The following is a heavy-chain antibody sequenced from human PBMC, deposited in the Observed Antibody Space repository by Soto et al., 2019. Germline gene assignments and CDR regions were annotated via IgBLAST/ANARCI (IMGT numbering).Heavy chain of an antibody. D-gene: IGHD2-2*02. Sequence: EVQLVESGGGLVKPGGSLRLSCAASGFTFSSYSMNWVSQAPGKGLEWVSSISSSSSYIYYADSVKGRFTISRDNAKNSLYLQMNSLRAEDTAVYYCASSPFSCSSTSCYNYWFDPWGQGTLVTVSS. J-gene: IGHJ5*02. CDR1: GFTFSSYS. V-gene: IGHV3-21*01. CDR2: ISSSSSYI. CDR3: ASSPFSCSSTSCYNYWFDP.